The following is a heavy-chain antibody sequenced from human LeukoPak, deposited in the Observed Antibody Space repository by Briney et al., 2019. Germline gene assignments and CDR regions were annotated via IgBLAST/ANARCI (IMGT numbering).Heavy chain of an antibody. J-gene: IGHJ4*02. D-gene: IGHD6-13*01. Sequence: PSETLSLTCTVSGGSISSYYWSWIRQPPGKGLEWIGYIYSGGSTNYNPSLKSRVTISIDTSKNQFSLKLSSVTAADTAVYYCARHSSSSWFYFDYWGQGTLVTVSS. CDR1: GGSISSYY. CDR3: ARHSSSSWFYFDY. V-gene: IGHV4-59*08. CDR2: IYSGGST.